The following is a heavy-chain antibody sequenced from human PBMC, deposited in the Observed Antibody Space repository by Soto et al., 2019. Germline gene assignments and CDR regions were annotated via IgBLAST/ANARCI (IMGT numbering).Heavy chain of an antibody. V-gene: IGHV1-18*01. J-gene: IGHJ4*02. CDR2: ISPYTGNT. Sequence: ASVKVSCKASGYIFVNYGIAWVRQAPGQGLEWMGWISPYTGNTNSATKVQGRLTMTRDTSTSTAYMDLSSLTSDDTAVYYCARESNYYGSGGPDYWGQGTLVTVSS. D-gene: IGHD3-10*01. CDR1: GYIFVNYG. CDR3: ARESNYYGSGGPDY.